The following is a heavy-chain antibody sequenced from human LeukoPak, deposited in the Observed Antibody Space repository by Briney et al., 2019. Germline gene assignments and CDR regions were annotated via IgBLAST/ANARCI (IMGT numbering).Heavy chain of an antibody. Sequence: ASVKVSCKASGYTFTSYDITWVRQAPGQGLEWMGWMNPNSGNTDYAQKFQGRVTMTRNTSITTAYMELSSLRSEDTAVHYCARAQRYCGSTSCYAPVVFWGQGTLVTVSS. CDR2: MNPNSGNT. J-gene: IGHJ4*02. D-gene: IGHD2-2*01. CDR3: ARAQRYCGSTSCYAPVVF. V-gene: IGHV1-8*01. CDR1: GYTFTSYD.